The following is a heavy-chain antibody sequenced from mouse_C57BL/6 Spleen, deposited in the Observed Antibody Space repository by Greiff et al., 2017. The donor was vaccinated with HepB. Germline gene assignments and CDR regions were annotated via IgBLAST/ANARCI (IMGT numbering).Heavy chain of an antibody. CDR2: IYPGDGDT. D-gene: IGHD1-1*02. CDR1: GYAFSSSW. J-gene: IGHJ1*03. CDR3: ARSGGYWYCDV. Sequence: VQLQQSGPELVKPGASVKISCKASGYAFSSSWMNWVKQRPGKGLEWIGRIYPGDGDTNYNGKFKGKATLTADKSSSTAYMQLSSLTSEDSAVYFWARSGGYWYCDVWGTGTTVTVSS. V-gene: IGHV1-82*01.